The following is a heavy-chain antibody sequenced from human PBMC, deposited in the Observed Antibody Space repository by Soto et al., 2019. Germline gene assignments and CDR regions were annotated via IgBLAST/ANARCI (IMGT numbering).Heavy chain of an antibody. V-gene: IGHV4-59*08. CDR1: GGSISSYY. Sequence: QVQLQESGPGLVKPSETLSLSCTVSGGSISSYYWSWFRQSPGKRMEWIGYVHHSWGSSYNPSLQSRFAKSLDTSKSQFSLKVTSVTATDPAVYYCARQGFGPLHGLVDVWGQGTTVTVSS. CDR3: ARQGFGPLHGLVDV. CDR2: VHHSWGS. D-gene: IGHD3-10*01. J-gene: IGHJ6*02.